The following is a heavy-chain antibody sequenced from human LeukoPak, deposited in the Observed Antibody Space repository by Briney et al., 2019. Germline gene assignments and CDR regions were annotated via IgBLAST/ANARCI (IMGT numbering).Heavy chain of an antibody. CDR2: INPDSGGT. CDR3: ARDRDSVMSWARALGYAFDI. CDR1: GYTFTDYY. D-gene: IGHD3-16*01. J-gene: IGHJ3*02. Sequence: EASVKVSCKASGYTFTDYYIHWVRQAPGQGLEWMGWINPDSGGTNYAQKFQGRVTMTRDTSISTAYMELSRLRSDDTAVYYCARDRDSVMSWARALGYAFDIWGQGTMVTVSS. V-gene: IGHV1-2*02.